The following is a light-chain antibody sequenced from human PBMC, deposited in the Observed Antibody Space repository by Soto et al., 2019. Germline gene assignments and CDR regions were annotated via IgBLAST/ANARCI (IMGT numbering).Light chain of an antibody. V-gene: IGKV3-20*01. J-gene: IGKJ3*01. CDR3: QQCGGSPLFS. CDR2: AAS. CDR1: QGVSRSY. Sequence: EIVLTQSPGTLSLSPGERATLFCRASQGVSRSYFAWYQQKPGQAPRLLIYAASSRATGVPDRFSGSGSGTDFTLTISRLEPEDFALYYCQQCGGSPLFSFGPGTRVDI.